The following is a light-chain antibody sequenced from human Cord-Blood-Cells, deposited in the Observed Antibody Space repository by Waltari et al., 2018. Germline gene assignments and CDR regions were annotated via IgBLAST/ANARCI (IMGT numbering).Light chain of an antibody. CDR3: SSYAGSNKLV. Sequence: QSALTQPPSASGSPGQSVTISCTGTSSDVGGYNYVSWYQQHPGKAPKRMFYEVSKRPSGGPSRFSGSKSGNTASLTVSGLQAEDEADYYCSSYAGSNKLVFGGGTKLTVL. CDR2: EVS. J-gene: IGLJ2*01. CDR1: SSDVGGYNY. V-gene: IGLV2-8*01.